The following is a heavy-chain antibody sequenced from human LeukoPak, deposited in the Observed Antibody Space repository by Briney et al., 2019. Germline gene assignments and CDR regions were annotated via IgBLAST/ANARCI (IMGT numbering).Heavy chain of an antibody. CDR1: GFTFSTYW. J-gene: IGHJ4*02. Sequence: GGSLRLSCAASGFTFSTYWMSWVRQAPGKGLEWVANIKQDGSEKHYVDSVKDRFTISRDNAKNSLYLQMNSLRAEDTAVYYCARVGYSGSYSFDYWGQGTLVTVSS. V-gene: IGHV3-7*01. D-gene: IGHD1-26*01. CDR2: IKQDGSEK. CDR3: ARVGYSGSYSFDY.